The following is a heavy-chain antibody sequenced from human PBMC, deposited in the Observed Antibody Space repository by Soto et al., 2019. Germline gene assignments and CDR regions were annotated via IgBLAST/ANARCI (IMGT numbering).Heavy chain of an antibody. V-gene: IGHV3-48*01. Sequence: GGSLRLSCAASGFTLSSYAMSWVRQAPGKGLEWVSDISSSGSSIYYADSVKGRFTISRDSAKNTLYLQMNSLRAEDTAVYYCARDRYATNWFDPWGQGTLVTVSS. CDR3: ARDRYATNWFDP. CDR2: ISSSGSSI. CDR1: GFTLSSYA. D-gene: IGHD2-8*01. J-gene: IGHJ5*02.